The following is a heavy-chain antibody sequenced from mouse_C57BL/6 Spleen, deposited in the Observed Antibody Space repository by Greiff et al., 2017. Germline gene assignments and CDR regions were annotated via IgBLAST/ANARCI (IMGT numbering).Heavy chain of an antibody. CDR2: IDPEDGDT. J-gene: IGHJ2*01. CDR1: GFNIKDYY. Sequence: EVQVVESGAELVRPGASVKLSCTASGFNIKDYYMHWVKQRPEQGLEWIGRIDPEDGDTEYAPKFQGKATMTADTSSNTAYLQLSSLTSEDTAVYYCTQTAQAPYYFDYWGQGTTLTVSS. CDR3: TQTAQAPYYFDY. D-gene: IGHD3-2*02. V-gene: IGHV14-1*01.